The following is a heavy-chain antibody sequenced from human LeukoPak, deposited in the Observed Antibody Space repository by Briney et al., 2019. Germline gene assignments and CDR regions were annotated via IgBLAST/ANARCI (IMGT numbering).Heavy chain of an antibody. V-gene: IGHV3-23*01. Sequence: GGSPRLSCAASGFTFSSYAMSWVRQAPGKGLEWVSAISGSGGSTYYADSVKGRFTISRDNSKNTLYLQMNSLRAEDTAVYYCAKRTEDRNYYGSGSYFDYWGQGTLVTVSS. CDR3: AKRTEDRNYYGSGSYFDY. D-gene: IGHD3-10*01. CDR2: ISGSGGST. J-gene: IGHJ4*02. CDR1: GFTFSSYA.